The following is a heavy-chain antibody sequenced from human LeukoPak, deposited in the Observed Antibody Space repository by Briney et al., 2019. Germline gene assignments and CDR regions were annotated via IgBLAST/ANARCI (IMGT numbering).Heavy chain of an antibody. D-gene: IGHD6-13*01. J-gene: IGHJ3*01. V-gene: IGHV3-21*01. Sequence: GGSLRLSCAASGFTFSSYSMNWVRQAPGKGLEWVSSISSSSYIYYADSVKGRFTISRDNAKNSLYLQMNSLRAEDTAVYYCARDRIAAAGTTPWGQGTMVTVSS. CDR2: ISSSSYI. CDR3: ARDRIAAAGTTP. CDR1: GFTFSSYS.